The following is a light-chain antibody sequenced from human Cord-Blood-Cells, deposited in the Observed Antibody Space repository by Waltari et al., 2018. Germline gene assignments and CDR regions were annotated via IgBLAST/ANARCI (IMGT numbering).Light chain of an antibody. Sequence: QSALTQPASVSGSPGQSITISCTGTSSDVGGYNYVSWYQQHPGKAPKRMIYDVSHRPSGVSNRFSGSKSGNTAYLTISGLQAEDEADYYCSSYTSSSTRVFGGGTKLTVL. CDR3: SSYTSSSTRV. J-gene: IGLJ3*02. CDR2: DVS. V-gene: IGLV2-14*01. CDR1: SSDVGGYNY.